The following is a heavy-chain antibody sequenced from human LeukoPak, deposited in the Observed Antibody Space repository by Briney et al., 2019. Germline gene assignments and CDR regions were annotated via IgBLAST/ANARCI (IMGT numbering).Heavy chain of an antibody. CDR3: AKNRGHCVDGVCHNYYYMYV. CDR2: VCGSAGKT. Sequence: PGGSLRLSCAASGFTFTCYVMSWVRQAPGKGLEWVSTVCGSAGKTVYAASVKGRSTIARENLKNTLYLKMNCLRAEETAVYYCAKNRGHCVDGVCHNYYYMYVCGKRTTFTVSS. V-gene: IGHV3-23*01. D-gene: IGHD2-8*01. J-gene: IGHJ6*03. CDR1: GFTFTCYV.